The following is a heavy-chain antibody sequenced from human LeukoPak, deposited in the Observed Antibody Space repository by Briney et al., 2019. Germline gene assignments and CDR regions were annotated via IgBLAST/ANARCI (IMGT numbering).Heavy chain of an antibody. CDR1: GGTFSSYA. J-gene: IGHJ5*02. D-gene: IGHD2-15*01. Sequence: SVKVSCKASGGTFSSYAISWVRQAPAQGLEWMGRIIPILGIANYAQKFQGRVTITADKSTSTAYMELSSLRSEDTAVYYCARGTYCSGGSCYSWFDPWGQGTLVTVSS. V-gene: IGHV1-69*10. CDR2: IIPILGIA. CDR3: ARGTYCSGGSCYSWFDP.